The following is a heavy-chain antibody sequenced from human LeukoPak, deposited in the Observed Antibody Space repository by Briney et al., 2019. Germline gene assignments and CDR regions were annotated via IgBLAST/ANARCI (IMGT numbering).Heavy chain of an antibody. J-gene: IGHJ5*01. CDR2: IYSTGTT. V-gene: IGHV4-4*07. Sequence: SETLSLTCTVSGDSIRNYYCSWIRQPAGQGLEWIGRIYSTGTTNYNPSLKSRVTMSVDTSTKQFTLRLSSVTAADTAVYYCVRDVGGSGWFDSWGQRTLVTVSS. CDR1: GDSIRNYY. D-gene: IGHD1-26*01. CDR3: VRDVGGSGWFDS.